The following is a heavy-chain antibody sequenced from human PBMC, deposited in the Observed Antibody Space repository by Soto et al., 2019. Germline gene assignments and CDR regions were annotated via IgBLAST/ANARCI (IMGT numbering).Heavy chain of an antibody. CDR2: ISSSSSDI. CDR1: GFTFSSYS. V-gene: IGHV3-21*01. CDR3: ARGITLDY. D-gene: IGHD1-20*01. J-gene: IGHJ4*02. Sequence: GALRLSCAASGFTFSSYSMNWVRQAPGKGLEWVSNISSSSSDIYYADSVKGRFTISRDNDKNSLFLQMDSLRAEDMAVYYCARGITLDYWGQGALVTVSS.